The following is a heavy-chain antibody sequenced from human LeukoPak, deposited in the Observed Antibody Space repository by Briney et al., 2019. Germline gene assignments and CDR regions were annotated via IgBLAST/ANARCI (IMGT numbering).Heavy chain of an antibody. CDR3: AKDVGKWESLHFFDY. CDR2: ISGSGAST. J-gene: IGHJ4*02. Sequence: GGSLRLSCTASGFTFSSYAMHWVRQAPGKGLEWISGISGSGASTYYADSVTGRFTISRDNSRNTLYLQMNSLRGDDTAVYYCAKDVGKWESLHFFDYWGQGTLVTVSS. CDR1: GFTFSSYA. V-gene: IGHV3-23*01. D-gene: IGHD1-26*01.